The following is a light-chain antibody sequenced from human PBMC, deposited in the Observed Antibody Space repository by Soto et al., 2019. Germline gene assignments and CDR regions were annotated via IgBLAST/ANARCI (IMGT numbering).Light chain of an antibody. CDR3: CSYAGSSSYV. J-gene: IGLJ1*01. CDR2: EVS. CDR1: SSDVGSYNL. Sequence: LTQPASVSGSPGQSITISCTGTSSDVGSYNLVSWYQQHPGKAPKLMIYEVSKRPSGVSNRFSGSKSGNTASLTISGLQAEDEADYYCCSYAGSSSYVFGTGTKVTVL. V-gene: IGLV2-23*02.